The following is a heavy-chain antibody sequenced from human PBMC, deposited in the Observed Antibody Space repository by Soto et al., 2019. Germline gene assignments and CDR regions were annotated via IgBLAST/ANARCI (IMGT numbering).Heavy chain of an antibody. D-gene: IGHD3-3*01. CDR2: ISSSSSYI. CDR3: ARNLRIFVGVDPFDP. J-gene: IGHJ5*02. Sequence: PGVSLRLSCAASGFTFSSYSMNWVRQAPGKGLEWVSSISSSSSYIYYADSVKGRFTISRDNAKNSLYLQMNSLRAEDTAVYYCARNLRIFVGVDPFDPWGQGTLVTVSS. V-gene: IGHV3-21*01. CDR1: GFTFSSYS.